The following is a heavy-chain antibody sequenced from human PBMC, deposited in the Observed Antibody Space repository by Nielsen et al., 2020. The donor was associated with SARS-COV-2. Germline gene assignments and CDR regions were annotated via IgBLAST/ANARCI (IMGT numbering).Heavy chain of an antibody. CDR2: INHSGST. CDR3: ARVPLFGDDDFDY. D-gene: IGHD3-10*01. J-gene: IGHJ4*02. V-gene: IGHV4-34*01. Sequence: SETLSLTCAVYGGSFRGYYWSWIRQPPGKGLEWIGEINHSGSTNYNPSLKSRVTISVDTSKNQFSLKLSSVTAADTAVYYCARVPLFGDDDFDYWGQGTLVTVSS. CDR1: GGSFRGYY.